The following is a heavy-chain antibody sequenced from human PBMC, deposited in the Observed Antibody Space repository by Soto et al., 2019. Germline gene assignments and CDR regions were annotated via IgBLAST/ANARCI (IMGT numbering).Heavy chain of an antibody. J-gene: IGHJ3*01. V-gene: IGHV4-39*01. Sequence: SETLSLTCTASGDTISSSDYYWGWIRQPPGRGLEWIGNIFYSGTTYYNPSLKSRVTISVDTSRNQFSLKLSSVTAADTAVYYCARRTDYGDYSDAFEFWGHGAMIIVSS. CDR3: ARRTDYGDYSDAFEF. CDR2: IFYSGTT. CDR1: GDTISSSDYY. D-gene: IGHD4-17*01.